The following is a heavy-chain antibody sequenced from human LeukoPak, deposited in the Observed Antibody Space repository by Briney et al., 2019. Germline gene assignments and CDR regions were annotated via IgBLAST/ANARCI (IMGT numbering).Heavy chain of an antibody. CDR3: ARGDDYDSSGYYFDY. CDR1: GGSISSYY. Sequence: SETLSLTCTVSGGSISSYYWGWIRQPPGKGLEWIGYIYYSGSTNYNPSLKSRVTMSVDTSKNQFSLKLSSVTAADTAVYYCARGDDYDSSGYYFDYWGQGTLVTVSS. V-gene: IGHV4-59*12. D-gene: IGHD3-22*01. J-gene: IGHJ4*02. CDR2: IYYSGST.